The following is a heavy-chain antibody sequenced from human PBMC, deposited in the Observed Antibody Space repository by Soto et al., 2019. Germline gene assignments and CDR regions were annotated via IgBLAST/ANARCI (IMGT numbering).Heavy chain of an antibody. CDR1: GGTFSTYA. D-gene: IGHD2-15*01. Sequence: QVQLVQSGAEVKKPGSSVKVSCKAPGGTFSTYAISWARQAPGQGLEWMGGVIPIFGTPKYAQKFQGRVTITADESTSTGYMELRSLRSEDTAVYYCARSQGGSSSLDIYYYYYYGMDVWGQGTTVTVSS. CDR3: ARSQGGSSSLDIYYYYYYGMDV. V-gene: IGHV1-69*01. CDR2: VIPIFGTP. J-gene: IGHJ6*02.